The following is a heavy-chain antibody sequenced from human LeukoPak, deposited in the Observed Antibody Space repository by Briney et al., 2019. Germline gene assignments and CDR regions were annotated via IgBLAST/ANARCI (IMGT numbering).Heavy chain of an antibody. V-gene: IGHV4-59*01. J-gene: IGHJ3*02. Sequence: SETLSLTCTVSGGSISSYYWSWIRQPPGKGLEWIGYIYYSGSTNYNPSLKSRVTISVDTSKNQFSLKLSSVTAADTAVYYCARDHPIVIIPAALKVYDAFDIWGQGTMVTVSS. CDR1: GGSISSYY. CDR2: IYYSGST. CDR3: ARDHPIVIIPAALKVYDAFDI. D-gene: IGHD2-2*01.